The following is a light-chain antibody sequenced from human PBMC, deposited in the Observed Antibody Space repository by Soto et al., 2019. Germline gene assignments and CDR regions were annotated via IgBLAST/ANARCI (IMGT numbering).Light chain of an antibody. CDR3: QQYKNWYT. CDR2: GAS. Sequence: EIVMTQSPATLSVSPGERVTLSCRASQSINYNLAWYQQKPGQAPRLLIQGASTRATGIPVRFSGSGSGTEFTLTISSLQSADFAVYYCQQYKNWYTFGQGTKLEIK. V-gene: IGKV3-15*01. CDR1: QSINYN. J-gene: IGKJ2*01.